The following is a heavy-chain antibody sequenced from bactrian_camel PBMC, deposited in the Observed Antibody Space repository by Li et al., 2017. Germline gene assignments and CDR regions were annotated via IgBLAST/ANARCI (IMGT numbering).Heavy chain of an antibody. CDR3: AKDEGVRGTWYFAY. V-gene: IGHV3S53*01. CDR1: GYTLPLH. J-gene: IGHJ6*01. CDR2: IAGDGRT. Sequence: HVQLVESGGGSVQAGGSQRLSCEASGYTLPLHMAWFRRLPGQEREGVAAIAGDGRTNYADSVKGRFTIARDATKNTLYLQLNSLKTEDTAMYYCAKDEGVRGTWYFAYWGQGTQVTVS. D-gene: IGHD6*01.